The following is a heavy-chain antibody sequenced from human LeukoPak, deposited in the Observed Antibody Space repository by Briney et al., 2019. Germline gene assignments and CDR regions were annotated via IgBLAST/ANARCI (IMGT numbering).Heavy chain of an antibody. CDR3: ARAYYDFWSGYLGLFDY. J-gene: IGHJ4*02. CDR1: GFTFSDYY. V-gene: IGHV3-11*04. D-gene: IGHD3-3*01. CDR2: ISSSGSTI. Sequence: GRSLRLSCAASGFTFSDYYMSWIRQAPGKGLEWVSYISSSGSTIYYADSVKGRFTISRDNAKNSLYLQMNSLRAEDTAVYYCARAYYDFWSGYLGLFDYWGQGTLVTVSS.